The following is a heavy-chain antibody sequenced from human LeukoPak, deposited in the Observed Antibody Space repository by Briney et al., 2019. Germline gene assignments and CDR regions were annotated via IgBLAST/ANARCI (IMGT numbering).Heavy chain of an antibody. J-gene: IGHJ4*02. V-gene: IGHV3-9*01. D-gene: IGHD3-9*01. CDR3: AKSHHRYFEILDF. Sequence: GRSLRLSCAASGFTFDDYAMHWVRQAPGKGLEWVSGISWNSGSIGYADSVKGRFTISRDNAKNSLYLQMNSLRAEDTAIYYCAKSHHRYFEILDFWGQGSLVTVSS. CDR2: ISWNSGSI. CDR1: GFTFDDYA.